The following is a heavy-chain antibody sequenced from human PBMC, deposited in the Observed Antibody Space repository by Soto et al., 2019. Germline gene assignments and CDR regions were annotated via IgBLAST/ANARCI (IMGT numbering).Heavy chain of an antibody. CDR1: GGSISSYY. CDR3: ASGDSSSSLAPLFDY. Sequence: ETLSLTCTVSGGSISSYYWRWIRQPPGKGLEWIGHIYYSGSTNYNPSLKSRVTISVDTSKNQFSLKLCAVTPADTAVYYCASGDSSSSLAPLFDYGCQGTLLTVSS. J-gene: IGHJ4*02. CDR2: IYYSGST. V-gene: IGHV4-59*01. D-gene: IGHD6-6*01.